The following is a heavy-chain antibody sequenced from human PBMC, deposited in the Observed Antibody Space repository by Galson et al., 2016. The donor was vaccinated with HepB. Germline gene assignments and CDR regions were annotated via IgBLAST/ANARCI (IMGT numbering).Heavy chain of an antibody. CDR2: IFPGDSDI. J-gene: IGHJ2*01. Sequence: QSGAEVKKPGDSLKISCKGSGYNFNNSWIAWVRQMPGKGLEWMAIIFPGDSDITYGPSFQGHVTISADKSIGAAYLQWSSLRASDTAMYYCASGTSPYWYFGLWGRGTLVTVSS. V-gene: IGHV5-51*01. CDR3: ASGTSPYWYFGL. CDR1: GYNFNNSW. D-gene: IGHD1-1*01.